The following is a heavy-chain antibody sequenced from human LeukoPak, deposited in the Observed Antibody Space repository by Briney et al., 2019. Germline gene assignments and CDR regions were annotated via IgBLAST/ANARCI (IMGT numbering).Heavy chain of an antibody. V-gene: IGHV3-23*01. CDR2: ISGTGDST. Sequence: TGGSLRLSCAASGLTFSNYAMTWVRRAPGKGLECVSIISGTGDSTYYAYSVKGRFTISRDNSKNMVFLQMNSLRVGDTAAYYCAKGHSDYGTGFDQWGQGTLVSVSS. J-gene: IGHJ4*02. D-gene: IGHD4-17*01. CDR3: AKGHSDYGTGFDQ. CDR1: GLTFSNYA.